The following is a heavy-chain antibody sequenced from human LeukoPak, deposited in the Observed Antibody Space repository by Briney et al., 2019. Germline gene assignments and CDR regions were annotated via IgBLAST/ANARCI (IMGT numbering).Heavy chain of an antibody. CDR2: ISGGGDTT. V-gene: IGHV3-23*01. CDR1: GFTFSNFG. CDR3: AKANGYYDY. D-gene: IGHD3-22*01. Sequence: PGGSLRLSCAASGFTFSNFGMNWVRQAPGRGLEWVSGISGGGDTTYYAESVKGRFTISRDNSKNTLFLQMNSLSAEDTAVYYCAKANGYYDYWEQGTLVAVSS. J-gene: IGHJ4*02.